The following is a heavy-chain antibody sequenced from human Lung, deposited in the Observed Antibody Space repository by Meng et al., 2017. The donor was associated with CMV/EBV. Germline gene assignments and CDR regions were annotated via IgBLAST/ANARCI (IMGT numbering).Heavy chain of an antibody. D-gene: IGHD6-6*01. V-gene: IGHV4-34*01. CDR2: IRHSGDIT. Sequence: SETLSLXCGIYGGSLSGYYWSWIRQTPGKGLEWIGEIRHSGDITNYNRSLKSRVTISIDTSKKQFSLKLSAVTAADAAVYYCARQYSSSYYSDYWGQGTLVTVSS. CDR3: ARQYSSSYYSDY. CDR1: GGSLSGYY. J-gene: IGHJ4*02.